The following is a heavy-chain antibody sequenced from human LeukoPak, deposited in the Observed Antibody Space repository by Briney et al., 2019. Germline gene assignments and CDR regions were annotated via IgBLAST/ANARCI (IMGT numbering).Heavy chain of an antibody. CDR1: GFTFSSCA. CDR2: ISYDGSNK. V-gene: IGHV3-30-3*01. CDR3: ARLYGGNGY. J-gene: IGHJ4*02. Sequence: PGRSLRLSCAASGFTFSSCAMHWVRQAPGKGLEWVAVISYDGSNKYYADSVKGRFTISRDNSKNTLYLQMNSLRAEDTAVYYCARLYGGNGYWGQGTLVTVSS. D-gene: IGHD4-23*01.